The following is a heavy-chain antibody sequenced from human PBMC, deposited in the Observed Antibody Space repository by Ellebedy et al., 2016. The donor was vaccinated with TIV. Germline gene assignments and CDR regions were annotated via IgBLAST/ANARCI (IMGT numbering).Heavy chain of an antibody. Sequence: SETLSLTXTVSGGSISSYYWSWIRQPPGKGLEWIGYIYYSGSTYYNPSLKSRVTISVDTSKNQFSLKLSSVTAADTAVYYCARDQDSSGYYLVYWGQGTLVTVSS. D-gene: IGHD3-22*01. CDR3: ARDQDSSGYYLVY. J-gene: IGHJ4*02. CDR2: IYYSGST. CDR1: GGSISSYY. V-gene: IGHV4-59*06.